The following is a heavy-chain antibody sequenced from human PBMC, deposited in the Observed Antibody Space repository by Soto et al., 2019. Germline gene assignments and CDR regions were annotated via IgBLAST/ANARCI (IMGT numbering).Heavy chain of an antibody. J-gene: IGHJ5*02. CDR3: AREDSSSWYWFDP. Sequence: SETLSLTCTVSGGSISSGGYYWSWIRQHPGKGLEWIGYIYYSGSTYYNPSLKSRVTISVDTSKNQFSLKLSSVTAADTAVYYCAREDSSSWYWFDPWGQGTLVTVSS. CDR1: GGSISSGGYY. D-gene: IGHD6-13*01. V-gene: IGHV4-31*03. CDR2: IYYSGST.